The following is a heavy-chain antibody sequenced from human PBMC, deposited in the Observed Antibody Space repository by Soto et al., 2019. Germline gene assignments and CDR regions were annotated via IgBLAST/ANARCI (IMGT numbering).Heavy chain of an antibody. J-gene: IGHJ6*02. CDR1: GFTFRSYA. D-gene: IGHD3-10*01. V-gene: IGHV3-33*01. Sequence: QVQLVESGGGVVQPGRSLRLSCAASGFTFRSYAMHWVRQAPGKGLEWVSFIWYDGSNEYFADSVKGRFTLSRDNSKNTLFLQRNSLRAEDTAVYYCARGGRFYGSGSYGMDVWGQGTRVTVS. CDR2: IWYDGSNE. CDR3: ARGGRFYGSGSYGMDV.